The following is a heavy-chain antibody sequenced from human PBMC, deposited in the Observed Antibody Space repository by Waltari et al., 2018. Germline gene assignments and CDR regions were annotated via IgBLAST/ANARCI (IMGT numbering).Heavy chain of an antibody. CDR2: INHSGST. J-gene: IGHJ5*02. V-gene: IGHV4-34*01. Sequence: QVQLQQWGAGLLKPSETLSLTCAVYGGSFSGYYWSWIRQPPGKGLEWIGEINHSGSTNFNPSLKGRVTMSVDTSKNQFSLKLSSLTAADTAIYYCARVGLAARFTGGWFDPWGQGTLVTVSS. CDR3: ARVGLAARFTGGWFDP. CDR1: GGSFSGYY. D-gene: IGHD6-6*01.